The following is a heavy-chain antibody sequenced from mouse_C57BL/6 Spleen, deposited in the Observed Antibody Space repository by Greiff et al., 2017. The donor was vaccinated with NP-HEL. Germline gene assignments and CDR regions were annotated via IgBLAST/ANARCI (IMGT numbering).Heavy chain of an antibody. CDR1: GYTFTSYW. CDR2: IDPSDSYT. Sequence: VQLQQPGAELVMPGASVKLSCKASGYTFTSYWMHWVKQRPGQGLEWIGEIDPSDSYTNYNQKFKGKSTLTVDKSSSTAYMQLSSLTSEDSAVYYCARGGLRRGLYAMDYWGQGTSVTVSS. D-gene: IGHD2-4*01. CDR3: ARGGLRRGLYAMDY. J-gene: IGHJ4*01. V-gene: IGHV1-69*01.